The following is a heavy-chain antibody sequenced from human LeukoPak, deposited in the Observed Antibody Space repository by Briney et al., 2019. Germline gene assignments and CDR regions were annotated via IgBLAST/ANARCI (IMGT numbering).Heavy chain of an antibody. Sequence: SETLSLTCTVSGGSISSYYLSWIRQPPGKGLEWIGYIYYSGSTNYNPSLKSRVTISIDTSKNQFSLKVSSVTAADTAVYYCARTGDCSGGSCYGNWFDPWGQGTLVTVSS. J-gene: IGHJ5*02. CDR3: ARTGDCSGGSCYGNWFDP. D-gene: IGHD2-15*01. CDR2: IYYSGST. CDR1: GGSISSYY. V-gene: IGHV4-59*01.